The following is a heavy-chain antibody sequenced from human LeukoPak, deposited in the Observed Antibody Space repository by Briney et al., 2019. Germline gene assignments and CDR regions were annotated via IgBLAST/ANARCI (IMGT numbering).Heavy chain of an antibody. D-gene: IGHD3-10*02. CDR2: ISSSGSTI. CDR1: EFTFSTYS. CDR3: AELGITMIGGV. Sequence: GGSLRLSCAASEFTFSTYSMNWVRQTPGKGLEWVSYISSSGSTIYYADSVKGRFTISRDNAKNSLYLQMNSLRAEDTAVYYCAELGITMIGGVWGKGTTVTISS. J-gene: IGHJ6*04. V-gene: IGHV3-48*04.